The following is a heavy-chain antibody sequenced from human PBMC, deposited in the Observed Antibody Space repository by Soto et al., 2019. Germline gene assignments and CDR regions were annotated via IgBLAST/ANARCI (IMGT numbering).Heavy chain of an antibody. CDR2: ISGSGGST. CDR1: GFTFSSYA. J-gene: IGHJ4*02. D-gene: IGHD6-13*01. V-gene: IGHV3-23*01. CDR3: AKVGSSWYPHPY. Sequence: EVQLLESGGGLVQPGGSLRLSCAASGFTFSSYAMSWVRRAPGQGLEWVAAISGSGGSTYYADSVKGRFTISSDNSKNTLYLQMNSLRAEDTAVYYCAKVGSSWYPHPYWGQGTLVTVSS.